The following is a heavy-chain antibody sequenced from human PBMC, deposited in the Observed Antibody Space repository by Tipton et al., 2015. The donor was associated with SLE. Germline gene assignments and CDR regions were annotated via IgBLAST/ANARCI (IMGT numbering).Heavy chain of an antibody. D-gene: IGHD5-24*01. J-gene: IGHJ4*02. Sequence: TLSLTCTVSGGSLTHYYWNWIRQSPGKGLEWLGYIHYTGTPYYKPSLQSRIAMSVDTSSNQLSLRLTSLTPADTAVYYCARRDVEMAPLGFDYWGQGTLVTVSS. CDR3: ARRDVEMAPLGFDY. CDR2: IHYTGTP. V-gene: IGHV4-59*07. CDR1: GGSLTHYY.